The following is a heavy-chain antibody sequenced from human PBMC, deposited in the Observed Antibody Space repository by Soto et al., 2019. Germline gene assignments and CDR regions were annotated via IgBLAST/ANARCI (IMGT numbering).Heavy chain of an antibody. CDR2: IRSKAYGGTT. Sequence: GGSLRLSCTASGFTFGDYAMSWFRQAPGKGLEWVGFIRSKAYGGTTEYAASVKGRFTISRDDSKSIAYLQMNSLKTEDTAVYYCTRDRGLVRPNYLDYWGQGTLVTVSS. J-gene: IGHJ4*02. D-gene: IGHD3-10*01. V-gene: IGHV3-49*03. CDR1: GFTFGDYA. CDR3: TRDRGLVRPNYLDY.